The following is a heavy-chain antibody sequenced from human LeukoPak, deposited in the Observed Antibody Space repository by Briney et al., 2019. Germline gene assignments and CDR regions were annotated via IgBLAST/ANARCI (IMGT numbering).Heavy chain of an antibody. V-gene: IGHV3-30*02. J-gene: IGHJ4*02. Sequence: GGSLRLSCAASGFTFSSYGMHWLRQAPGKGLEWVAFIRYDGSNKYYADSVKGRFTISRDNSKNTLYLQMNSLRAEDTAVYYCAKVNLIDDFWSGYHDYWGEGTLVTVSP. D-gene: IGHD3-3*01. CDR3: AKVNLIDDFWSGYHDY. CDR1: GFTFSSYG. CDR2: IRYDGSNK.